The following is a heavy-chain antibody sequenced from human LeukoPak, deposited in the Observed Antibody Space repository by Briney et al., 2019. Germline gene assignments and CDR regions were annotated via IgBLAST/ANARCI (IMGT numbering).Heavy chain of an antibody. CDR2: IKSKTDGGTT. D-gene: IGHD3-3*01. Sequence: GGSLRLSCAASGFTFSNAWMSWVRQAPGKGLEWVGRIKSKTDGGTTDYAAPVKGRFTISRDDSKNTLYLQMNRLKTEDTAVYYCTTSYYDFWSGYLIHFDYWGQGTLVTVSS. CDR1: GFTFSNAW. CDR3: TTSYYDFWSGYLIHFDY. V-gene: IGHV3-15*01. J-gene: IGHJ4*02.